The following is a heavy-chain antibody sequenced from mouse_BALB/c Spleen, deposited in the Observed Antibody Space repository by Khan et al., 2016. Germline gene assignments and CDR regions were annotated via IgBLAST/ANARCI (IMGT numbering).Heavy chain of an antibody. V-gene: IGHV1-9*01. D-gene: IGHD2-13*01. J-gene: IGHJ4*01. CDR3: ARYGDYAMDY. CDR2: IIPGSGST. Sequence: QVRLQQSGAELMKPGASVKISCKATGYTFSSYWIEWVKQRLGHGLEWFGEIIPGSGSTNYNEKFKGKATFTAETSSNTAYMQLSSLTSEDSAVLKCARYGDYAMDYWGQGTSVTVSS. CDR1: GYTFSSYW.